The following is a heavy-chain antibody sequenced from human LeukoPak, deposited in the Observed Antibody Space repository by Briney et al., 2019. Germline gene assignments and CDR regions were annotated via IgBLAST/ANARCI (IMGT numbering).Heavy chain of an antibody. J-gene: IGHJ4*02. CDR3: ATQQWLVSDFDY. Sequence: SGGSLRLSCAASGFTFSSYGMNWVRQAPGQGLEWVSSISVSGGSTYYAHSVKGRFTISRDNSKNTLYLQMNSLRAEDTAVYYCATQQWLVSDFDYWGQGTLVTVSS. CDR2: ISVSGGST. D-gene: IGHD6-19*01. CDR1: GFTFSSYG. V-gene: IGHV3-23*01.